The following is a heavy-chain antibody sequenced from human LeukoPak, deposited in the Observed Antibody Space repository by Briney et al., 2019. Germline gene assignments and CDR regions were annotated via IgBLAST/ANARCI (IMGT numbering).Heavy chain of an antibody. Sequence: SETLSLTCTVSGGSISNYYWNWIRQPPGKGLEWIGYIYYSGSTDYNPSLKSRVAISVDTSKNQFCLRLSSVTAADTAVYYCARAPAAGDYYGMDVWGQGTTVTVSS. D-gene: IGHD6-13*01. V-gene: IGHV4-59*01. CDR3: ARAPAAGDYYGMDV. CDR1: GGSISNYY. CDR2: IYYSGST. J-gene: IGHJ6*02.